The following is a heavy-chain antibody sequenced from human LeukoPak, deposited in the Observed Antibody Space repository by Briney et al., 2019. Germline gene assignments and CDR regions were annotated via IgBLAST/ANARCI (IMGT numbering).Heavy chain of an antibody. Sequence: SETLSLTCTVSGGSISSSDNYWGWIRQPPGKGLEWILSIYYGGTTYYNPSLKSRVTLSLDTSKNQFSLKLNSMTAADTAVYYCTGHVSAAAGGRWGQGTLVTVSS. CDR3: TGHVSAAAGGR. D-gene: IGHD6-13*01. CDR2: IYYGGTT. V-gene: IGHV4-39*07. CDR1: GGSISSSDNY. J-gene: IGHJ4*02.